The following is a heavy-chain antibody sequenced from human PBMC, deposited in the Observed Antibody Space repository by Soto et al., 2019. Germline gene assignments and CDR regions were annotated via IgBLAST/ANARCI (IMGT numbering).Heavy chain of an antibody. Sequence: QVHLVQSGAEVTRPGSSVRVSCRASGGTFYTYAFTWVRQAPGPGLEWMGGITPMIGTTKYAQKFHGRVTFSADESASTADMELSNLRSDDTAVYYCARDVSVMTSVFGFWGQGTLITVSS. J-gene: IGHJ4*02. V-gene: IGHV1-69*01. CDR3: ARDVSVMTSVFGF. D-gene: IGHD3-10*01. CDR1: GGTFYTYA. CDR2: ITPMIGTT.